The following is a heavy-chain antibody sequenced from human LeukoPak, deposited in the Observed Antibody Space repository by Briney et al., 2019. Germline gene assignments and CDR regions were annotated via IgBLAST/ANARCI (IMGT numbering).Heavy chain of an antibody. Sequence: GGSLRLSCVVSGFSFSDSYMTWLRQTPGKGLESLAYISPSSHDIYYADSVKGRFTTSRDNARTSLYLQVNSLGPDDTALYYCSTDPRLLTYWGHGTLVTVSS. D-gene: IGHD2-8*01. CDR2: ISPSSHDI. CDR1: GFSFSDSY. V-gene: IGHV3-11*01. CDR3: STDPRLLTY. J-gene: IGHJ4*01.